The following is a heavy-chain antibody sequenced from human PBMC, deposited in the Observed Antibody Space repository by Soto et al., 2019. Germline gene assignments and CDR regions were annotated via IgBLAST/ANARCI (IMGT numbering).Heavy chain of an antibody. CDR1: GFTFSSYG. D-gene: IGHD3-22*01. CDR3: ANGKALYYYDSSGYWDAFDI. V-gene: IGHV3-30*18. CDR2: ISYDGSNK. J-gene: IGHJ3*02. Sequence: GGSLRLSCAASGFTFSSYGMHWVRQAPGKGLEWVAVISYDGSNKYYADSVKGRFTISRDNSKNTLYLQMNSLRAEDTAVYCCANGKALYYYDSSGYWDAFDIWGQGTMVTVSS.